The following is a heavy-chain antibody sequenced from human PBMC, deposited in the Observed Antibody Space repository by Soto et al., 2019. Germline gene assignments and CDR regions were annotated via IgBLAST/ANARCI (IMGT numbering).Heavy chain of an antibody. D-gene: IGHD3-3*01. CDR3: ARLSVEWLFYTFDP. Sequence: QLQLQESGPGLVKPSETLSLTCTVSGGSISSSSYYWGWIRQPPGKGLEWIGSIYYSGSTYYNPSPKSRVTISVDTSKNQFSLKLSSVTAADTAVYYCARLSVEWLFYTFDPWGQGTLVTVSS. CDR1: GGSISSSSYY. J-gene: IGHJ5*02. V-gene: IGHV4-39*01. CDR2: IYYSGST.